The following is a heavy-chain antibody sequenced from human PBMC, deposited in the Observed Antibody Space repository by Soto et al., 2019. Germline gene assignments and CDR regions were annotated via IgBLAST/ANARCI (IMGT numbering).Heavy chain of an antibody. D-gene: IGHD3-16*01. Sequence: PGGSLRLSCAASGCTFSSYAMSWVRQAPGKGLEWVSAISGSGGSTYYADSVKGRFTISRDNSKNTLNLQMNSLRAEDTAVYNWARDPLGGTPRLLWFLDLWGRGTLDPVSP. CDR3: ARDPLGGTPRLLWFLDL. J-gene: IGHJ2*01. CDR2: ISGSGGST. CDR1: GCTFSSYA. V-gene: IGHV3-23*01.